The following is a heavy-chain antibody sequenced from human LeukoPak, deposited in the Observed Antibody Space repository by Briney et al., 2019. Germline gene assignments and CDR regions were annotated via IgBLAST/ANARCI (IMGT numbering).Heavy chain of an antibody. D-gene: IGHD2-8*01. CDR3: ARDLGYCTNGVCHTRFDY. J-gene: IGHJ4*02. V-gene: IGHV1-18*01. CDR2: ISAYNGNT. Sequence: ASVKVSCKASGYTFTSYGISWVRQAPGQGLEWMGWISAYNGNTNYAQKLQGRVTMTTDTSTSAAYMELNSLRAEDTAVYYCARDLGYCTNGVCHTRFDYWGQGTLVAVSS. CDR1: GYTFTSYG.